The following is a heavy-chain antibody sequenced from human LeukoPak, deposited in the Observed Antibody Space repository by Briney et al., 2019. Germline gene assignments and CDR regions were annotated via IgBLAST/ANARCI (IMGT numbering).Heavy chain of an antibody. V-gene: IGHV4-34*09. Sequence: KSSETLSLTCAVYGGSFSGYYWSWIRQPPGKGLEWIGYIYYSGSTYYNPSLQSRVTMSIDTSKNQFSLKLSSVTAADTAVYYCARSARPQDFDYWGQGTLVTVSS. CDR2: IYYSGST. CDR1: GGSFSGYY. CDR3: ARSARPQDFDY. J-gene: IGHJ4*02.